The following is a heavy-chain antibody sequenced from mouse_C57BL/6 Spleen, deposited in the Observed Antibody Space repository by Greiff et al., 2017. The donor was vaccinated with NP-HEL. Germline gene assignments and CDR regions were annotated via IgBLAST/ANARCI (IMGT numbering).Heavy chain of an antibody. CDR2: IYPSDSET. J-gene: IGHJ2*01. Sequence: QVQLQQPGAELVRPGSSVKLSCKASGYTFTSYWMDWVKQRPGQGLEWIGNIYPSDSETYYNQKFKDKATLTVDKSSSTAYMQLSSLTSEDSAVYYCARSAQVYFDYWGQGTTLTVSS. V-gene: IGHV1-61*01. CDR1: GYTFTSYW. D-gene: IGHD3-2*02. CDR3: ARSAQVYFDY.